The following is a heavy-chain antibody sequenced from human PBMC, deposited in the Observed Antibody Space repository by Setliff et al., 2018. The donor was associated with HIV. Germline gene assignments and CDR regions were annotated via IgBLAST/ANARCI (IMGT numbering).Heavy chain of an antibody. D-gene: IGHD3-10*01. CDR3: ARSMGFKATTRLDF. CDR1: GYSFTNDW. V-gene: IGHV5-51*01. Sequence: ESLKISCEGSGYSFTNDWIAWVRQMPGKGLEWMGFIYPGDSDTRYSPSFQGQVSMSADKSINTAYLQWSSLKASDTAVYYCARSMGFKATTRLDFWGPGTLVTVSS. J-gene: IGHJ4*02. CDR2: IYPGDSDT.